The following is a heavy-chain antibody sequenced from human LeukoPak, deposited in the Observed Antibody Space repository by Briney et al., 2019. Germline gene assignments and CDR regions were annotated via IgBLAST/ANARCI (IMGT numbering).Heavy chain of an antibody. CDR3: ARDLTVVGATVDY. Sequence: GGSLRLSCAASGFTFSSYSMNWVRQAPGKGLEWVSYISSSSSTIYYADSVKGRFTISRDNAKNSLYLQTNSLRAEDTAVYYCARDLTVVGATVDYWGQGTLVTVSS. D-gene: IGHD1-26*01. J-gene: IGHJ4*02. V-gene: IGHV3-48*01. CDR2: ISSSSSTI. CDR1: GFTFSSYS.